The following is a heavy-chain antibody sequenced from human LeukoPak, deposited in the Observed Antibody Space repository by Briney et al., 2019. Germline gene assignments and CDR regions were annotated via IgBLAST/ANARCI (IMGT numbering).Heavy chain of an antibody. Sequence: GGSLRLSCAASGFTFSSYGMNWVRQAPGKGLEWVSTISGSGTSTYYADSVKGRFTISRDNSKNTLYLQMNSLRAEDTAVYYCANGGVGATTFDYWGQGTLVTVSS. CDR3: ANGGVGATTFDY. D-gene: IGHD1-26*01. CDR1: GFTFSSYG. J-gene: IGHJ4*02. V-gene: IGHV3-23*01. CDR2: ISGSGTST.